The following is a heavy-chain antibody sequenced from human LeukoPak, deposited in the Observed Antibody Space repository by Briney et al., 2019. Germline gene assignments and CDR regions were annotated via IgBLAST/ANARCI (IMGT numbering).Heavy chain of an antibody. J-gene: IGHJ4*02. CDR2: INPNSGGT. Sequence: ASVKVSCKASGYTFTGYYMHWVRQAPGQGLEWMGWINPNSGGTNYAQKFQGRVTMTRDPSISTAYMELSRLRSDDTAVYYCASLGLSTVTPSRDDYWGQGTLVTVSS. D-gene: IGHD4-11*01. V-gene: IGHV1-2*02. CDR3: ASLGLSTVTPSRDDY. CDR1: GYTFTGYY.